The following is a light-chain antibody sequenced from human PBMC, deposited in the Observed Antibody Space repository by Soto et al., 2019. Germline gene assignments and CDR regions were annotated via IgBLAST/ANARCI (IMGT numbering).Light chain of an antibody. CDR3: QHYSNWPLT. Sequence: EIVMTQSPATLSVSPGERATLSCRASQSISSNLDWYQQKPGQAPRLLISGASTRATGIPARFSGSGSGTEFTLTISSLQSEDFAVYYCQHYSNWPLTFGGGTKVEIK. J-gene: IGKJ4*01. CDR2: GAS. CDR1: QSISSN. V-gene: IGKV3-15*01.